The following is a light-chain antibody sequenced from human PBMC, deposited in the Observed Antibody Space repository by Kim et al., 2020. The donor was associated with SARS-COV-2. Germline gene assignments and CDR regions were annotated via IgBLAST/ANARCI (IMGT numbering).Light chain of an antibody. CDR3: QTRDSGTVV. CDR1: RLRDKY. J-gene: IGLJ2*01. V-gene: IGLV3-1*01. Sequence: SSELTQPPSVSVFPGQSVSIPCSGHRLRDKYVCWYQQRPGQSPVLLIYQDTERPSGVPERFSGSHSGDTVTLDISGAQALDEADYYCQTRDSGTVVFGGG. CDR2: QDT.